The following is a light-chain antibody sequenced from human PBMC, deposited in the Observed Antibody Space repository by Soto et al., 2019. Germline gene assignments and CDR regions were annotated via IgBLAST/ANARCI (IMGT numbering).Light chain of an antibody. V-gene: IGLV2-14*01. CDR1: SSDISIYNY. CDR2: EVS. Sequence: QALLTQSASVSGSPGQSITISCTGTSSDISIYNYVSWYQQHPGKAPKLIIYEVSNRPSGISNRFSGAKSGNTASLTISGLQVEDEADYYCCSYTSSTNYVFGAGTKVTVL. CDR3: CSYTSSTNYV. J-gene: IGLJ1*01.